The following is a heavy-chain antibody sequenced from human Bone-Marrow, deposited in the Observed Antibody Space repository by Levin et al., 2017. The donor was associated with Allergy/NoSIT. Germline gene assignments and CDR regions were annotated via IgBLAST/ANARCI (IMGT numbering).Heavy chain of an antibody. CDR1: GFTFSSYI. D-gene: IGHD1-26*01. CDR3: ATAGESGSYFDY. CDR2: ISSDGSNK. V-gene: IGHV3-30*04. Sequence: RAGGSLRLSCAASGFTFSSYIMHWVRQAPGKGLECVTVISSDGSNKHYADSVKGRFTISRDNSKNTLYLQMNSLRAEDTAVYYCATAGESGSYFDYWGQGTLVTVSS. J-gene: IGHJ4*02.